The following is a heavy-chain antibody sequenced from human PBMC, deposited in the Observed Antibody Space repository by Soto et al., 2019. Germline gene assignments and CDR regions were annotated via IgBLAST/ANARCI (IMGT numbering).Heavy chain of an antibody. D-gene: IGHD1-7*01. V-gene: IGHV3-23*01. Sequence: EVQLLESGGGLVQPGGSLRLSCAASGFTFSSYAMSWVRQAPGKGLEWVSAISGSGGSTYYADSVKGRFTISRDNSKNTLYRQMNSLRAEDTSVYYCAKDGGTGTTQFDYWGQGTLVTVSS. CDR1: GFTFSSYA. CDR3: AKDGGTGTTQFDY. CDR2: ISGSGGST. J-gene: IGHJ4*02.